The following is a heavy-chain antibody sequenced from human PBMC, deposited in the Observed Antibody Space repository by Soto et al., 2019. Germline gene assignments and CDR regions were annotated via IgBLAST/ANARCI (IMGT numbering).Heavy chain of an antibody. D-gene: IGHD1-26*01. CDR1: LFTFSSYT. CDR2: ISSSSSYI. J-gene: IGHJ4*02. Sequence: PVGALTLSCPASLFTFSSYTMNLVLQPPLKGLEWVSSISSSSSYIYYADSVKGRFTISRDNAKNSLYLQLNSLRAEDTAVYYCARDRPSIVGATTGFDYWGQGTLVTVSS. V-gene: IGHV3-21*01. CDR3: ARDRPSIVGATTGFDY.